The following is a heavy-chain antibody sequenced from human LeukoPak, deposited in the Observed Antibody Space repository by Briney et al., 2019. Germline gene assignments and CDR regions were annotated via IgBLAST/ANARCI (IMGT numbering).Heavy chain of an antibody. CDR3: AKPLGEYFDF. V-gene: IGHV3-30*18. CDR2: TTYDGSTK. CDR1: GFTFSNYG. J-gene: IGHJ4*02. Sequence: PGRSLRLSCVVSGFTFSNYGMHWVRQAPGKGLEWVALTTYDGSTKYYADSVKGRFTISKDNSRNTLYLQMNSLKVEDTAIYYCAKPLGEYFDFWGQGTLVTVSS.